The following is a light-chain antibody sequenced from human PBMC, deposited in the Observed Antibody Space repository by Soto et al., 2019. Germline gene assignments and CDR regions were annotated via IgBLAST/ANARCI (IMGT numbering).Light chain of an antibody. J-gene: IGLJ3*02. CDR2: DVS. V-gene: IGLV2-14*03. CDR3: SSYTTSSTVV. CDR1: SSDVGGFIF. Sequence: QSVLTQPASVSGSPGQSITISCTGTSSDVGGFIFVAWYQHYPGEAPRVIIHDVSIRPSGISNRFSGSKSGNTAALTIFGLQAEDEADYYCSSYTTSSTVVFGGGTKVTVL.